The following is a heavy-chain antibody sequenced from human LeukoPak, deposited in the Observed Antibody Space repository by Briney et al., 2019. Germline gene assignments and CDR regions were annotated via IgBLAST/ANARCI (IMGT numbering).Heavy chain of an antibody. J-gene: IGHJ4*02. CDR1: GGSFSGYY. CDR3: ARRPQRKQKHPTKNGQYYFDY. CDR2: INHSGST. V-gene: IGHV4-34*01. D-gene: IGHD1-1*01. Sequence: SETLSLTCAVYGGSFSGYYWSWIRQPPGKGLEWIGEINHSGSTNYNPSLKSRVTISVDTSKNQFSLKLSSVTAADTAVYYCARRPQRKQKHPTKNGQYYFDYWGQGTLVTVSS.